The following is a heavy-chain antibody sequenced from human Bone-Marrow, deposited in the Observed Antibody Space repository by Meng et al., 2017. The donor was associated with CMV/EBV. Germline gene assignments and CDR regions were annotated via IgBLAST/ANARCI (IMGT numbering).Heavy chain of an antibody. J-gene: IGHJ6*02. D-gene: IGHD2-2*01. Sequence: GSLRLSCAVYGGSFSGYYWSWIRQPPGKGLEWIGEINHSGSTNYNPSLKSRVTISVDTSKNQFSLKLSSVTAADTAVYYCARDRIVGVPAAIPYSSSAHYYYYGMDVWGQGNTVNVAS. V-gene: IGHV4-34*01. CDR2: INHSGST. CDR1: GGSFSGYY. CDR3: ARDRIVGVPAAIPYSSSAHYYYYGMDV.